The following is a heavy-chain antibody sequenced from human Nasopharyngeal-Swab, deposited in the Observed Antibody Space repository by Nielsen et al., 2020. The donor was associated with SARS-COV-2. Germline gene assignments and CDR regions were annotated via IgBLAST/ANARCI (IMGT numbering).Heavy chain of an antibody. CDR3: ARGGNYYDSSGYVYYYYGMDV. J-gene: IGHJ6*02. CDR2: IKQDGSEK. D-gene: IGHD3-22*01. CDR1: GFTFSSYW. V-gene: IGHV3-7*01. Sequence: GGSLRLSCAASGFTFSSYWMSWVRQAPGKGLEWVANIKQDGSEKYYVDSVKGRFTISRDNSQNTLYLQMNSLRAEDTAVYYCARGGNYYDSSGYVYYYYGMDVWGQGTTVTVSS.